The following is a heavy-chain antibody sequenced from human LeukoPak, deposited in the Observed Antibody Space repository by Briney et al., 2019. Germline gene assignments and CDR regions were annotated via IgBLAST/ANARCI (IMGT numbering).Heavy chain of an antibody. V-gene: IGHV3-48*03. J-gene: IGHJ4*02. Sequence: GGSLRLSCAASGFTFSSYEMNWVRQAPGKGLEWVSYISSSASTIYYADSVEGRFTISRDNAKNSLYLQMNSLRAEDTAVYYCARLEAARRVEDYWGQGTLVTVCS. CDR2: ISSSASTI. CDR1: GFTFSSYE. CDR3: ARLEAARRVEDY. D-gene: IGHD6-6*01.